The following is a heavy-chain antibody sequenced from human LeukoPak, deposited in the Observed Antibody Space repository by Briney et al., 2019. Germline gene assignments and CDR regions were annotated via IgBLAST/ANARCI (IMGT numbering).Heavy chain of an antibody. J-gene: IGHJ4*02. V-gene: IGHV3-23*01. CDR1: GFTFSSYA. CDR2: ISGSGGST. Sequence: PGGSLRLSCAASGFTFSSYAMSWVRQAPGKGLEWVSAISGSGGSTYYADSVKGRFTISRDNSKNTLYLQMNSLRAEDTAVYYCAKDRLGGRGWLQYFDYWGQGTLVTVSS. D-gene: IGHD5-24*01. CDR3: AKDRLGGRGWLQYFDY.